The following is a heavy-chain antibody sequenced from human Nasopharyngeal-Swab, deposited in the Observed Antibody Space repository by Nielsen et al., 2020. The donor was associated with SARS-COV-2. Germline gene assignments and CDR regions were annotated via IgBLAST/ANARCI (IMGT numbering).Heavy chain of an antibody. CDR1: GFTFSSYA. CDR2: ISYDGSNK. Sequence: GESLKISCAASGFTFSSYAMHWVRQAPGKGLEWVAVISYDGSNKYYADSVKGRFTISRDNSKNTLYLQMNSLRAEDTAVYYCARDLGDYLDYWGQGTLVTVSS. CDR3: ARDLGDYLDY. J-gene: IGHJ4*02. V-gene: IGHV3-30-3*01.